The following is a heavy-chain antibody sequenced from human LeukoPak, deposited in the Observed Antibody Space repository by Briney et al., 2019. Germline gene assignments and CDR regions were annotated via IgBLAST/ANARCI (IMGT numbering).Heavy chain of an antibody. CDR1: GDSISSGGYS. V-gene: IGHV4-30-2*01. D-gene: IGHD3-22*01. J-gene: IGHJ3*02. CDR2: IYHSGSA. Sequence: SQTLSLTCAASGDSISSGGYSWSWIRQPPGKGLECIGYIYHSGSAYYNPSLKSRVTMSVDGSKNQFSLKLRSVTAADTAFYYCARAIVEFYAFDIWGQGRMVTVSS. CDR3: ARAIVEFYAFDI.